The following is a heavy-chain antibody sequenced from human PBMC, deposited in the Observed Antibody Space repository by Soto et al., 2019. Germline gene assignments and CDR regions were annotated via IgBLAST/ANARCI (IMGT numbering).Heavy chain of an antibody. CDR2: IWSDGGNK. D-gene: IGHD6-13*01. CDR3: ARWGIAAGDY. CDR1: VFTFSSYG. Sequence: QVQLVESGGGVVQPGRSLRLSCAASVFTFSSYGMHWVRQAPGKGLEWVAVIWSDGGNKYYADSVKGRFTISRDNSKNTLYLQMNSLRAEDTAVYYCARWGIAAGDYWGQGTLVTVSS. J-gene: IGHJ4*02. V-gene: IGHV3-33*01.